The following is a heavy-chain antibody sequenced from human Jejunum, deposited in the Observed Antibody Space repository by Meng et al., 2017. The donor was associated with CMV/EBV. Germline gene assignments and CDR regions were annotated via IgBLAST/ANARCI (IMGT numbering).Heavy chain of an antibody. V-gene: IGHV4-4*07. CDR3: VRDRLYFEY. Sequence: QGQLQESGPGLVEPSQTLSLTCSVSGGSINSFYWSWIRQPAGKGLEWIGRINSSGSANYNPSLKSRVTMSVDTSKNQFSLKLTSVTAADTAIYYCVRDRLYFEYWGQGTLVTVSS. J-gene: IGHJ4*02. CDR1: GGSINSFY. CDR2: INSSGSA.